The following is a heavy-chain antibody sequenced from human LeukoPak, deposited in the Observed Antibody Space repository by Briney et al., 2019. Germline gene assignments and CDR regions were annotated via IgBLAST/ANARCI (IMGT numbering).Heavy chain of an antibody. D-gene: IGHD6-6*01. CDR1: GFTFSSYS. V-gene: IGHV3-21*01. J-gene: IGHJ5*02. CDR2: ISSSSSYI. Sequence: GGSLRLSCAASGFTFSSYSMNWVRQAPGKGLEWVSSISSSSSYIYYADSVKGRFTISRDNAKNSLYLQMNSLRADDTAVYYCASEGAARRNWFDPWGQGTLVTVSS. CDR3: ASEGAARRNWFDP.